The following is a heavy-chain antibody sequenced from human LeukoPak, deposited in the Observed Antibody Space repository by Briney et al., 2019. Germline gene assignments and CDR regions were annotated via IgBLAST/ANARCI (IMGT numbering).Heavy chain of an antibody. CDR1: GGSISSYY. D-gene: IGHD3-16*02. CDR3: ARVGAGELSSNAFDY. V-gene: IGHV4-59*01. J-gene: IGHJ4*02. CDR2: IYYSGST. Sequence: SETLSLTCTVSGGSISSYYWSWIRQPPGKGLEWIGYIYYSGSTNYNPSLKGRVTISVDTSKNQFSLKLSSVTAADTAVYYCARVGAGELSSNAFDYWGQGTLVTVSS.